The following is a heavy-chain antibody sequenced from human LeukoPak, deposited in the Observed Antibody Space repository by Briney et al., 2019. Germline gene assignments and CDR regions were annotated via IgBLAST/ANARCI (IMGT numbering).Heavy chain of an antibody. J-gene: IGHJ6*02. CDR1: GGSIRSIDSY. V-gene: IGHV4-39*07. D-gene: IGHD3-22*01. Sequence: SETLSLTCTVSGGSIRSIDSYWGWIRQPPGKGLEWIGSGFYSGSTYYNPSLKSRVTISVDTSKNQFSLKLRSVTAADTAVYYCARINYDSSGYVGMDVWGQGTTVTVSS. CDR3: ARINYDSSGYVGMDV. CDR2: GFYSGST.